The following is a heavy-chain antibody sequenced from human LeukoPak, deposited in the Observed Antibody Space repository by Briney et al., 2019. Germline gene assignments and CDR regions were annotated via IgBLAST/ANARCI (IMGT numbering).Heavy chain of an antibody. D-gene: IGHD3-22*01. Sequence: SETLSLTCTVSGGSISSYYWSWIRQPPGKGLEWIGYIYYSGSTNYNPSLKSRVTISVDTSKNQFSLKLSSVTAADTAVYYCARDSYYYDSSGSGAFDIWGQGTMVTVSS. CDR2: IYYSGST. V-gene: IGHV4-59*01. J-gene: IGHJ3*02. CDR1: GGSISSYY. CDR3: ARDSYYYDSSGSGAFDI.